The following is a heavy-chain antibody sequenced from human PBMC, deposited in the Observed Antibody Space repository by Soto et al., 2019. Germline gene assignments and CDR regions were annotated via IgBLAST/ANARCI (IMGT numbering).Heavy chain of an antibody. J-gene: IGHJ5*02. CDR3: TRGTPKKLRDDYSNPSWFDP. CDR2: IRSKAYGGTT. D-gene: IGHD4-4*01. Sequence: PGGSLRLSCTASGFTFGDYAMSWFRQAPGKGLEWVGFIRSKAYGGTTEYAASVKGRFTISRDDSKSIAYLQMNSLKTEDTAVYYCTRGTPKKLRDDYSNPSWFDPWGQGTLVTVSS. V-gene: IGHV3-49*03. CDR1: GFTFGDYA.